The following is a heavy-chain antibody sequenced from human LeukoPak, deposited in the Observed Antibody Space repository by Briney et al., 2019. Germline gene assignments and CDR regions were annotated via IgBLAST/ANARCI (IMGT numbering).Heavy chain of an antibody. CDR2: ISYDGSNK. CDR3: AKDRPGSGYDYRAPFDL. J-gene: IGHJ5*02. D-gene: IGHD3-10*01. CDR1: GFTFSSYA. V-gene: IGHV3-30-3*01. Sequence: GGSLRLSCAASGFTFSSYAMHWVRQAPGKGLEWVAVISYDGSNKYYADSVKGRFTISRDNSKNTLYLQMNSLRAEDTAVYYCAKDRPGSGYDYRAPFDLWGQGTLVTVSS.